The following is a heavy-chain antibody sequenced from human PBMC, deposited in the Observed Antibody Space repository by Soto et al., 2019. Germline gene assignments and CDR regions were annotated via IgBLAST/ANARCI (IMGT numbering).Heavy chain of an antibody. J-gene: IGHJ4*02. D-gene: IGHD2-21*02. CDR3: AKSRYGGNSDLGY. V-gene: IGHV3-23*01. CDR1: GFTFSGYA. CDR2: ISGSGGST. Sequence: AGGSLRLSCAASGFTFSGYAMSWVRQSPGKGLEWVSAISGSGGSTYYADSVKGRFTISRDNSKNTLYLQMNSLRAEDTAVYYCAKSRYGGNSDLGYWGQGTLVTVSS.